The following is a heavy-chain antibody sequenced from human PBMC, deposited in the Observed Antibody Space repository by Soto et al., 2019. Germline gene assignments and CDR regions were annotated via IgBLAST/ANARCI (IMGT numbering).Heavy chain of an antibody. CDR3: ARGGRAAYYYYMGV. Sequence: QVQLQESGPGLVKPSETLSLTCNVSGGSSSTYYWSWIRQPPGKGLEWIGYIYYSGSTNYNPSLKSRVTISVDTSKNQFSLKLTSVTAADTAVYHCARGGRAAYYYYMGVWGKGTTVTVSS. J-gene: IGHJ6*03. V-gene: IGHV4-59*01. CDR1: GGSSSTYY. CDR2: IYYSGST.